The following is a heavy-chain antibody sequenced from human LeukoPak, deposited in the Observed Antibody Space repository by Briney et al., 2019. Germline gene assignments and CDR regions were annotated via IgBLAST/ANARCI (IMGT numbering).Heavy chain of an antibody. V-gene: IGHV3-NL1*01. CDR1: GFTFSSYG. CDR2: IYSGGST. J-gene: IGHJ1*01. CDR3: ASTIAVAGPEYFQH. Sequence: GGSLRLSCAASGFTFSSYGMHWVRQAPGKGLEWVSVIYSGGSTYYADSVKGRFTISRDNSKNTLYLQMNSLRAEDTAVYYCASTIAVAGPEYFQHWGQGTLVTVSS. D-gene: IGHD6-19*01.